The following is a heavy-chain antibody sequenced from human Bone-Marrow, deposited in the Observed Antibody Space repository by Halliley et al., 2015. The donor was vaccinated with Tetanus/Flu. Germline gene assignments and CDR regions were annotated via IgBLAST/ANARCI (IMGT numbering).Heavy chain of an antibody. CDR3: ARTGSGWSRGYNWFDP. Sequence: TLSLTCTVSGASVYYDYWSWVRQSPGRGLEWIGYFHYSGRTDYSPSLKSRVSISVDTSKNQFSLKLSSVTAADTAFYYCARTGSGWSRGYNWFDPWGQGTLVIVFS. CDR2: FHYSGRT. J-gene: IGHJ5*02. D-gene: IGHD6-19*01. V-gene: IGHV4-59*02. CDR1: GASVYYDY.